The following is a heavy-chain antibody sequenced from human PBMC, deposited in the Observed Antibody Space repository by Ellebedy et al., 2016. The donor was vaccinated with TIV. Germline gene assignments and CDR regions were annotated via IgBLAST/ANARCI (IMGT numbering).Heavy chain of an antibody. V-gene: IGHV3-7*01. J-gene: IGHJ4*02. CDR3: ARGSSSWYDPTFDY. CDR1: GFTFSTYW. CDR2: IKEDGGEK. Sequence: GGSLRLXCAASGFTFSTYWMNWVRQAPGKGLEWVANIKEDGGEKYYVDSVKGRFTISRDNAKNSLYLQMNSLKAEDTAVYYCARGSSSWYDPTFDYWGQGTLVTVSS. D-gene: IGHD6-13*01.